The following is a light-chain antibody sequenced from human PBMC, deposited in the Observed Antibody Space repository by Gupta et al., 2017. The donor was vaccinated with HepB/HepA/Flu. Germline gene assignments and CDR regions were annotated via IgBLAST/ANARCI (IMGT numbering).Light chain of an antibody. V-gene: IGKV4-1*01. J-gene: IGKJ4*01. CDR2: WAS. CDR3: QQDDSTPLT. CDR1: QSVLYSSNNKNY. Sequence: DIVMTQSPDSLAVSLGERATINCKSSQSVLYSSNNKNYLAWYHQKPGQPPKLLIYWASTRESGVPDRFSGSGAGTDFTLTISSLQAEDVAVYYCQQDDSTPLTFGGGTKVEIK.